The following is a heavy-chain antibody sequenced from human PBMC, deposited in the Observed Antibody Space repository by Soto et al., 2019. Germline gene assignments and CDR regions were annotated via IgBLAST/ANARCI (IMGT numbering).Heavy chain of an antibody. CDR3: ARRISYYGFWGGCPPYYYVMDV. D-gene: IGHD3-3*01. CDR1: GYTSTSYD. CDR2: MSPNTGTI. V-gene: IGHV1-8*01. Sequence: ASVKVSCKASGYTSTSYDINWVRQATGQGPEWMGWMSPNTGTIGYAQKFQGRVTMTMNTSTSTAYMTLSSLRSEDTAMYYSARRISYYGFWGGCPPYYYVMDVWGQGTTVTVS. J-gene: IGHJ6*02.